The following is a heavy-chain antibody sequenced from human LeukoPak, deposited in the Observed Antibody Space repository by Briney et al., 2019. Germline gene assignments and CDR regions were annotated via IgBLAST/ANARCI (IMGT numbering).Heavy chain of an antibody. Sequence: PGGSLRLSCAASGFTFSSYSMNWVRQAPGKGLEWVSSISSSSSYIYYADSVKGRFTISRDNSKNTLYLQMNSLRAEDTAVYYCAREVVVVVTAGTSDSFDIWGQGTMVTVSS. J-gene: IGHJ3*02. CDR1: GFTFSSYS. D-gene: IGHD2-2*01. V-gene: IGHV3-21*01. CDR2: ISSSSSYI. CDR3: AREVVVVVTAGTSDSFDI.